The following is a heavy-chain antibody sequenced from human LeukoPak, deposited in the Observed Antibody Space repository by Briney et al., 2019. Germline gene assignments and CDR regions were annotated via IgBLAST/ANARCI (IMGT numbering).Heavy chain of an antibody. D-gene: IGHD2/OR15-2a*01. CDR3: ASLGYYDY. J-gene: IGHJ4*02. CDR1: GGSISSGSYY. Sequence: SQTLSLTCTVSGGSISSGSYYWSWIWRPAGKGLEWIGRIYTSGSTNYNPSLKSRVTISVDTSKNQFSLKLSSVTAADTAVYYCASLGYYDYWGQGTLVTVSS. CDR2: IYTSGST. V-gene: IGHV4-61*02.